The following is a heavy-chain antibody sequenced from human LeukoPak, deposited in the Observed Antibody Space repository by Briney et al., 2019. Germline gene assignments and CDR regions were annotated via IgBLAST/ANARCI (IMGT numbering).Heavy chain of an antibody. D-gene: IGHD3-10*01. CDR3: ARVYYGSGSLHYYYYYMDV. CDR2: IYSGGRT. CDR1: GFTLSSNY. Sequence: RPGGTLRLSCAASGFTLSSNYMSWVRQAPGKGLEWVSVIYSGGRTYYADSVKGRFTISRDNSKNTLFLQMNSLRVEDTAVYFCARVYYGSGSLHYYYYYMDVWGKGTTVTISS. V-gene: IGHV3-53*01. J-gene: IGHJ6*03.